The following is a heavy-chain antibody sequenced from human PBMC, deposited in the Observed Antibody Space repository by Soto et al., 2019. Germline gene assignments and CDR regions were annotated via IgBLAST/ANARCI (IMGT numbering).Heavy chain of an antibody. J-gene: IGHJ4*02. CDR1: GDSIGSYH. Sequence: SETLSLTCTVFGDSIGSYHWSWVRQPPGKGLEWIGYISYSGSTKYNPSLKSRVTISGDTSKNQFSLKLNSVTAADTAVYFCARGGSGSTLDYWGQGTLVTVSS. V-gene: IGHV4-59*01. D-gene: IGHD3-10*01. CDR2: ISYSGST. CDR3: ARGGSGSTLDY.